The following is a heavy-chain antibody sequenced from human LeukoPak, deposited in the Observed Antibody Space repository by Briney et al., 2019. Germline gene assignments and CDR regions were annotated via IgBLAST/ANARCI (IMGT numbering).Heavy chain of an antibody. CDR3: AKDAYYYDSSGYQPAGYFDY. J-gene: IGHJ4*02. CDR1: GYTLTELS. D-gene: IGHD3-22*01. V-gene: IGHV1-24*01. CDR2: FDPEDGET. Sequence: ASVKVSCKVSGYTLTELSMHWVRQAPGKGLEWMGGFDPEDGETIYAQKFQGRVTMTEDTSTDTAYMELSSLRAEDTAVYYCAKDAYYYDSSGYQPAGYFDYWGQGTLVTVSS.